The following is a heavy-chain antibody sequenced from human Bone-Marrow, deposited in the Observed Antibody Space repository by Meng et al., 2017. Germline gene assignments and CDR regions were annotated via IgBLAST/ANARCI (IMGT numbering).Heavy chain of an antibody. CDR2: INHSGST. J-gene: IGHJ5*02. D-gene: IGHD2-15*01. CDR1: SGSFSGSY. Sequence: QVPPYPVCAVLLNASAPLALPCAGHSGSFSGSYLSWSRPPPGKGLEWIGEINHSGSTNYNPSLKSRVTISVDTSKNQFYLKLSSVAAADTAVYYCARIDCSGGSCYSRRGSWFDPWGQGTLVTVSS. CDR3: ARIDCSGGSCYSRRGSWFDP. V-gene: IGHV4-34*01.